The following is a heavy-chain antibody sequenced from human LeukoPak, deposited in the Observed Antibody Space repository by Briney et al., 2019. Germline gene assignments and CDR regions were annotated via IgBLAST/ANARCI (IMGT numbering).Heavy chain of an antibody. J-gene: IGHJ5*02. CDR1: GGSISSYY. CDR2: IYYSGST. Sequence: SETLSLTCTVSGGSISSYYWSWIRQPPGKGLEWIGYIYYSGSTNYNPSLKSRVTISVDTSKNQFSLKLSSVTAADTAVYYCARLEVYYDSSGYYNWFEPWGQGTLVTVSS. D-gene: IGHD3-22*01. CDR3: ARLEVYYDSSGYYNWFEP. V-gene: IGHV4-59*08.